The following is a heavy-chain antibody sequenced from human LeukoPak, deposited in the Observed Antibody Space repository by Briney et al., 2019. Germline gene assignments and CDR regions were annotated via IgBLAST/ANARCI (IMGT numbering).Heavy chain of an antibody. Sequence: GGSLRLSCTASGFTFTTRAMNWVRQAPGKGLEWVSSISSSSSYIYYADSVKGRFTISRGNAKNSLYLKMNSLRAEDTAVYYCARERLRCSSTSCYTEGYFDYWGQGTLVTVSS. D-gene: IGHD2-2*02. CDR1: GFTFTTRA. J-gene: IGHJ4*02. V-gene: IGHV3-21*01. CDR2: ISSSSSYI. CDR3: ARERLRCSSTSCYTEGYFDY.